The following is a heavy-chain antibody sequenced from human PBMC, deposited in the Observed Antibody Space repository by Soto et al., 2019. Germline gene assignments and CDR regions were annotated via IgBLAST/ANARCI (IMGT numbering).Heavy chain of an antibody. CDR3: ARQRWSIAGTYNWFDP. CDR1: GGSISSSSYY. D-gene: IGHD6-13*01. V-gene: IGHV4-39*01. J-gene: IGHJ5*02. CDR2: IYYSGST. Sequence: SETLSLTCTVSGGSISSSSYYWGWIRQPPGKGLEWIGSIYYSGSTYYNPSLKSRVTISVDTSKNQFSLKLSSVTAADTAVYYCARQRWSIAGTYNWFDPWGQGTLVTVSS.